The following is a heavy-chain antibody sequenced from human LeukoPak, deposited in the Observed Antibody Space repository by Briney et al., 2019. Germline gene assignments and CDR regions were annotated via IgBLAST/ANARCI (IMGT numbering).Heavy chain of an antibody. V-gene: IGHV4-39*07. CDR3: ARNRNGESWILGAFDI. D-gene: IGHD3-10*01. Sequence: SETLSLTCTVSGGSISSSSYYWGWIRQPPGKGLQWTGEINHSGTTNYNPSLKGRVAISVDTSKNQISLTLNSVTAADTAVYYCARNRNGESWILGAFDIWGQGTMVTVSS. CDR1: GGSISSSSYY. CDR2: INHSGTT. J-gene: IGHJ3*02.